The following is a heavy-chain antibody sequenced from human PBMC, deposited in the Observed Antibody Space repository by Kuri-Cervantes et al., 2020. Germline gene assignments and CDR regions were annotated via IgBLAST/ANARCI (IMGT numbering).Heavy chain of an antibody. V-gene: IGHV3-21*04. CDR1: GFTFSSYS. CDR2: ISSSSSYI. J-gene: IGHJ4*02. CDR3: ARASDHDYEIDY. Sequence: GGSLRLSCAVSGFTFSSYSMNWVRQAPGKGLEWVSSISSSSSYIYYADSVKGRFTISRDNAKNSLYLQMNSLRAEDTAVYYCARASDHDYEIDYWGQGTLVTVSS. D-gene: IGHD4-17*01.